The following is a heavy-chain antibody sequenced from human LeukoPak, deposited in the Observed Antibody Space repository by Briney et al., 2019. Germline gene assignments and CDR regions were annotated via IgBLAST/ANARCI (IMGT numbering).Heavy chain of an antibody. J-gene: IGHJ4*02. CDR1: GFTFTDYW. V-gene: IGHV3-74*01. Sequence: PGGSLRLSCAASGFTFTDYWMHWVRQVPGKGLVWVSIINTDTRGTYHADSVKGRFTISRDNAKSTLYRQMDSLRAEDTAVYYCARAGAYHFDNWGQGTLVTVSS. D-gene: IGHD3-16*01. CDR3: ARAGAYHFDN. CDR2: INTDTRGT.